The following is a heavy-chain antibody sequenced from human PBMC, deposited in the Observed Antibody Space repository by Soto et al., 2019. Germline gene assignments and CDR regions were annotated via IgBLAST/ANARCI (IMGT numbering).Heavy chain of an antibody. D-gene: IGHD3-3*01. V-gene: IGHV1-18*01. CDR3: ARCYYDFWSGYPDAFDI. J-gene: IGHJ3*02. CDR1: GYTFTSYG. CDR2: ISAYNGNT. Sequence: ASVKVSCKASGYTFTSYGISWVRQAPGQGLEWMGWISAYNGNTNYAQKLQGRVTMTTDTSTSTAYMELRSLRSDDTAVYYCARCYYDFWSGYPDAFDIWGQGTMVTVSS.